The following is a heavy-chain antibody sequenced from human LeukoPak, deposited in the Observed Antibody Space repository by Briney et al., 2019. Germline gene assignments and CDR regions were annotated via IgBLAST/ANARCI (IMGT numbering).Heavy chain of an antibody. Sequence: SETLPLTCSVSGGSISNYYWSWIRQPPGKGLEWIGYIYSSGYTNYKPSLKSRVTLSVDTSKNQVSLKLTSVTAADTAVYYCARQPNYYYYMDVWGKGTTVTVSS. J-gene: IGHJ6*03. V-gene: IGHV4-59*08. CDR2: IYSSGYT. CDR3: ARQPNYYYYMDV. CDR1: GGSISNYY.